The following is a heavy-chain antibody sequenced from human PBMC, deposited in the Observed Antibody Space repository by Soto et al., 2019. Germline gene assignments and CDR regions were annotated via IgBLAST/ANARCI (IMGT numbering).Heavy chain of an antibody. CDR3: ARFRSERPFDY. CDR2: ISYDGNNK. Sequence: QVQLVESGGGVVQPGRSLRLSCAASGLTFSRYTMHWVRQAPGKGLEWVAVISYDGNNKYYADSVKGRFTISRDNSKNTLSLQMNSLIPEYTAVYYCARFRSERPFDYWGQGTLVTVSS. CDR1: GLTFSRYT. J-gene: IGHJ4*02. V-gene: IGHV3-30-3*01.